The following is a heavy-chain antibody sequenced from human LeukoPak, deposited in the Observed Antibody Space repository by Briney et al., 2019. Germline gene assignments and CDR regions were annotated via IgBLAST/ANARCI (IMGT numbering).Heavy chain of an antibody. J-gene: IGHJ6*03. D-gene: IGHD5-18*01. CDR1: GYTFTGYY. Sequence: GASVKVSCKASGYTFTGYYMHWVRQAPGQGLEWMGWINPNSGGTNYAQKFQGRVTMTRDTSISTAYMELSRLRSDDTAVYYCAGDSFGYSYGDYYYYYYMDVWGKGTTVTVSS. V-gene: IGHV1-2*02. CDR2: INPNSGGT. CDR3: AGDSFGYSYGDYYYYYYMDV.